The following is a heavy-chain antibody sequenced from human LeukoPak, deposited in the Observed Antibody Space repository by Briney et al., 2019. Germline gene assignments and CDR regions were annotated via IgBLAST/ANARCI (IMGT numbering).Heavy chain of an antibody. V-gene: IGHV3-23*01. CDR3: AKNYYDSSGYYSKYLYYFDY. CDR1: GFTFSSYA. CDR2: ISGSGGGT. Sequence: GGSLRLSCAASGFTFSSYAMSWVRQAPGKGLEWVSAISGSGGGTYYADSVKGRFTISRDNSKNTLYLQMNSLRAEDTAVYYCAKNYYDSSGYYSKYLYYFDYWGQGTLVTVSS. J-gene: IGHJ4*02. D-gene: IGHD3-22*01.